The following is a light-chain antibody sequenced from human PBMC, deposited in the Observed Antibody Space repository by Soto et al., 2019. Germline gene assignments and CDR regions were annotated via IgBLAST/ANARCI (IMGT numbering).Light chain of an antibody. CDR3: QQYNNWPRT. J-gene: IGKJ1*01. CDR1: QSVSSN. Sequence: VMTQAPATLSVSPGERATLSCRASQSVSSNLAWYQQIPGQAPRLLIYDASTRATGISARFSGSGSGTEFALTISSLQSEDFAVYYCQQYNNWPRTCGQGTEVDIK. V-gene: IGKV3-15*01. CDR2: DAS.